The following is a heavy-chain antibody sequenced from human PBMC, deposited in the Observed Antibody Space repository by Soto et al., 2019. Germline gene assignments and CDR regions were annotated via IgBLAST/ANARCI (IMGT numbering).Heavy chain of an antibody. D-gene: IGHD2-2*01. CDR1: GFTFSSAA. CDR2: ISGGGGSS. CDR3: AKSFLCSSASCRDYYYYGLDV. V-gene: IGHV3-23*01. Sequence: EVQLLESGGGLVQPGGSLRLSCAASGFTFSSAAMSWVRQTPGKGLEWVSAISGGGGSSYYADSVKGRFTISRDNSKNMLYLHMNSLRAEDTAVYYCAKSFLCSSASCRDYYYYGLDVWGQGTTVPVSS. J-gene: IGHJ6*02.